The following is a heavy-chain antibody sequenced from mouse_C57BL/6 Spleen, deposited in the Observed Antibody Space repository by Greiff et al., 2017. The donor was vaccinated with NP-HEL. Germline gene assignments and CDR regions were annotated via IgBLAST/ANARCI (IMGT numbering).Heavy chain of an antibody. CDR2: IYPGDGDT. V-gene: IGHV1-80*01. CDR1: GYAFSSYW. Sequence: QVQLQQSGAELVKPGASVKISCKASGYAFSSYWMNWVKQRPGKGLEWIGQIYPGDGDTNYNGKFKGKATLTADKSSSTAYMQLSSLTSEDSAVYFCARSPNYYGSSCVYWYFDVWGTGTTVTVSS. CDR3: ARSPNYYGSSCVYWYFDV. D-gene: IGHD1-1*01. J-gene: IGHJ1*03.